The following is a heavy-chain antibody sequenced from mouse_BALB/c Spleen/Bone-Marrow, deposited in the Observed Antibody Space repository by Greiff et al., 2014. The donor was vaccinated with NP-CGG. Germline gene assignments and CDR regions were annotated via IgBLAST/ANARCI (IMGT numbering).Heavy chain of an antibody. J-gene: IGHJ4*01. CDR2: IYPGNVNT. Sequence: VQRVESGPELVKPGASVRISCKASSYAFTSYYIHWVKQRPGQGLEWIGWIYPGNVNTKYNEKFKGKATLTADKSSSTAYMQLSSLTSEDSAVYFCARSLITTVVANYAMDYWGQGTSVTVSS. D-gene: IGHD1-1*01. CDR1: SYAFTSYY. V-gene: IGHV1S56*01. CDR3: ARSLITTVVANYAMDY.